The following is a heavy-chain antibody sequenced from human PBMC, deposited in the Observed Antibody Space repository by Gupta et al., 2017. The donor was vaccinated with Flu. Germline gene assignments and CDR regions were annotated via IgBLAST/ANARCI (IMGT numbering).Heavy chain of an antibody. Sequence: QVQLQQWGAGLLKPSETLSLTCAVYGGSFSGYYWSWIRQPPGKGLEWIGEINHSGSTNYNPPLKSRVTISVDTSKNQFSLKLSSVTAADTAVYYCARGLSIWRIQLAFYGMDVWCQGTTVAVSS. J-gene: IGHJ6*02. V-gene: IGHV4-34*01. D-gene: IGHD5-18*01. CDR2: INHSGST. CDR3: ARGLSIWRIQLAFYGMDV. CDR1: GGSFSGYY.